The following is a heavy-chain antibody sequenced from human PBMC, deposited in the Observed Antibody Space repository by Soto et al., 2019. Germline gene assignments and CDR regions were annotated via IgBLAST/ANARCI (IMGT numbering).Heavy chain of an antibody. D-gene: IGHD3-3*01. CDR2: IMPIFGAP. CDR1: GGTFTSYG. J-gene: IGHJ6*02. Sequence: QVQLVQSGAEVKKPGSSVKVSCKASGGTFTSYGIAWVRQAPGQGLEWMGGIMPIFGAPNYAQKCRGRVTITADESTSTVYMEVTSLRSGDTAVYYCAVRSTYSHYYYALDVWGQGTTVTVSS. V-gene: IGHV1-69*01. CDR3: AVRSTYSHYYYALDV.